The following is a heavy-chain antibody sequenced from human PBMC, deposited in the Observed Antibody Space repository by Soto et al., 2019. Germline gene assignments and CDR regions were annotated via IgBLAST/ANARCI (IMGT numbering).Heavy chain of an antibody. CDR1: GGTFSSYA. V-gene: IGHV1-69*01. CDR3: AREGAGDTAMPFEFNY. J-gene: IGHJ4*02. D-gene: IGHD5-18*01. CDR2: IIPIFGTA. Sequence: QVQLVQSGAEVKKPGSSVKVSCKASGGTFSSYAISWVRQAPGQGLEWMGGIIPIFGTATYAQKFQGRVTITADESTSTAYMELSSLRSEDTAVYYCAREGAGDTAMPFEFNYWGQGTLVTVSS.